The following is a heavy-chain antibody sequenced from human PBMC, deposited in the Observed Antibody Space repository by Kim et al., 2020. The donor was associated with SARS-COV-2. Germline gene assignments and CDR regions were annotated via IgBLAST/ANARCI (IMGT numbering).Heavy chain of an antibody. D-gene: IGHD3-16*01. Sequence: GGSLRLSCAASGFTFSSYSMNWVRQAPGKGLEWVSSISSSSSYIYYADSVKGRFTTSRDNAKNSLYLQMNSLRAEDTAVYYCARAVSWDAFDIWGQGTMVTVSS. V-gene: IGHV3-21*01. J-gene: IGHJ3*02. CDR1: GFTFSSYS. CDR3: ARAVSWDAFDI. CDR2: ISSSSSYI.